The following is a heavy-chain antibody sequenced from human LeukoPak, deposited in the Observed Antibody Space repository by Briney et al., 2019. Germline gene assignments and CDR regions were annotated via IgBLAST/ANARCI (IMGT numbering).Heavy chain of an antibody. CDR3: ARYYYGSGNYSWGDENWFDP. D-gene: IGHD3-10*01. Sequence: SETLSLTCTVSGGSISSGDYYWSWIRQPPGKGLEWIGYIYYSGSTYYNPSLKSRVTISVDTSKNQFSLKLSSVTAADTAVYYCARYYYGSGNYSWGDENWFDPWGQGTLVTVSS. J-gene: IGHJ5*02. CDR2: IYYSGST. V-gene: IGHV4-30-4*01. CDR1: GGSISSGDYY.